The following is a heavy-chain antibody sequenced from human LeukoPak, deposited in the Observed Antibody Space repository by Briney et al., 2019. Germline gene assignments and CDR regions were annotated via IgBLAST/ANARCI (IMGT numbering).Heavy chain of an antibody. J-gene: IGHJ5*02. CDR1: GGSISSGGYY. D-gene: IGHD3-3*01. Sequence: SETLSLTCTVSGGSISSGGYYWSWIRQHPGKGLEWIGYIYYSGGTYYNPSLKSRVTISVDTSKNQFSLKLSSVTAADTAVYYCARGAYDFSKQNWFDPWGQGTLVTVSS. CDR3: ARGAYDFSKQNWFDP. V-gene: IGHV4-31*03. CDR2: IYYSGGT.